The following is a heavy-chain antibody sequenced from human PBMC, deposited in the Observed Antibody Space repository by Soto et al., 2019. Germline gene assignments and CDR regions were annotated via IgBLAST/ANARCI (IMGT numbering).Heavy chain of an antibody. CDR3: ANIEGYYYYPGADV. CDR2: LSYDGCDK. D-gene: IGHD1-26*01. V-gene: IGHV3-30*18. J-gene: IGHJ6*02. Sequence: PGGSLRLSCAASGFTFSYAGIHWVRQALGKGLEWVAVLSYDGCDKYYTDSVKGRFTISRDNSKNTLYLQMNSRRPDDTAVYYCANIEGYYYYPGADVWGQGTPVTVSS. CDR1: GFTFSYAG.